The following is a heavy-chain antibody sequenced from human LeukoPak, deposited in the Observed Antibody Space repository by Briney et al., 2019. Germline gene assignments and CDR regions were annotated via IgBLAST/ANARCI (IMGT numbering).Heavy chain of an antibody. CDR3: ATIKRGNIYGYFDF. J-gene: IGHJ4*02. CDR1: YVSISSHY. Sequence: SQTLSLTYSVSYVSISSHYWSWLRQPPAKGLEWIAYMRDTVNTKDNPSFKSRLTLSADTSKNQFSLRLSSVTAADSAVYYCATIKRGNIYGYFDFWGQGILVTVSS. CDR2: MRDTVNT. V-gene: IGHV4-59*11. D-gene: IGHD5-18*01.